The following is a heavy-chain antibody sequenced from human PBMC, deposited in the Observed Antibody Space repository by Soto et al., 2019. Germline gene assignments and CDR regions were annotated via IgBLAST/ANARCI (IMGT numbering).Heavy chain of an antibody. CDR2: ISGSGGST. CDR1: GFTLWRHA. Sequence: PWGALRLSWAASGFTLWRHALSRVRQAPGKGLESVSAISGSGGSTYYADSVKGRFTISRDNSKNTLYLQMNSLRAEDTAVYYCANLGTPNYDFWGQGTLVTVSS. CDR3: ANLGTPNYDF. D-gene: IGHD7-27*01. V-gene: IGHV3-23*01. J-gene: IGHJ4*02.